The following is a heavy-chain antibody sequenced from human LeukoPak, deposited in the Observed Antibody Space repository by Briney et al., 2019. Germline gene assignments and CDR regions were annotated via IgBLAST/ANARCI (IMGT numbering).Heavy chain of an antibody. Sequence: PSETLSLTCTVSGGSISSYYWSWIRQPPGEGLEWIGFIYYSGSTNYNPSLKSRVTISVDTSKNQFSLKLSSVTAADTAVYYCARGGILYDSSGYCFDYWGQGTLVTVSS. V-gene: IGHV4-59*01. CDR2: IYYSGST. J-gene: IGHJ4*02. D-gene: IGHD3-22*01. CDR1: GGSISSYY. CDR3: ARGGILYDSSGYCFDY.